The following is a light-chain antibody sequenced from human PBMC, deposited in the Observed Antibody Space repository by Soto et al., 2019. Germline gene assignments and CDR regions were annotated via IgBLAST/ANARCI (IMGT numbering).Light chain of an antibody. V-gene: IGLV2-14*01. Sequence: QSALTQPASVSGSPGQSITFSCTGTSSDLGGYNYVSWDQQHPGKAPKLVIYDVSNRPSGVSNRFSGSKSGNTASLTISGLQADDEADYYCSSYTTTSTLVFGGGTKLTVL. CDR1: SSDLGGYNY. J-gene: IGLJ2*01. CDR2: DVS. CDR3: SSYTTTSTLV.